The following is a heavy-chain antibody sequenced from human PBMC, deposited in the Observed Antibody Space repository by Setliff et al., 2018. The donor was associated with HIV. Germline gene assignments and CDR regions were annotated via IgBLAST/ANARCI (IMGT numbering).Heavy chain of an antibody. J-gene: IGHJ4*02. Sequence: SETLSLTCTVYGGSFSDYYWSWIRQPPGKGLEWIGHIYTSGSTNYNPSLKSRVTISVDTSKNQFSLKLSSVTAADTAVYYCAREVDYYDSSRYLLLYYFDSWGQGTLVTVSS. D-gene: IGHD3-22*01. V-gene: IGHV4-4*08. CDR3: AREVDYYDSSRYLLLYYFDS. CDR1: GGSFSDYY. CDR2: IYTSGST.